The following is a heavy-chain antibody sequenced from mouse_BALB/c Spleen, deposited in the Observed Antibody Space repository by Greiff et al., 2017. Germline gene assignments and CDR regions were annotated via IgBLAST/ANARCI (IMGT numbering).Heavy chain of an antibody. D-gene: IGHD2-4*01. CDR3: VRQGITTSLFDY. CDR2: IRSKSNNYAT. V-gene: IGHV10-1*02. Sequence: GGGLVQPKGSLKLSCAASGFTFNTYAMNWVRQAPGKGLEWVARIRSKSNNYATYYADSVKDRFTISRDDSQSMLYLQMNNLKTEDTAMYYCVRQGITTSLFDYWSQGTTLTVSS. J-gene: IGHJ2*01. CDR1: GFTFNTYA.